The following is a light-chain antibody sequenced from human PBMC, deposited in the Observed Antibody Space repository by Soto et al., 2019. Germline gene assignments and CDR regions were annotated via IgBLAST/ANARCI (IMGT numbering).Light chain of an antibody. CDR1: SSDVGAYDF. J-gene: IGLJ1*01. CDR2: EVS. CDR3: RSYTTSSTRV. V-gene: IGLV2-14*03. Sequence: QSALTQPASVSGSPGQSIAISCTGTSSDVGAYDFVSWYQQHPDRAPKLMIYEVSHRPSGVSYRFSGSKSVNTATLTISGLQAEDEADYYCRSYTTSSTRVFGTGTKVTVL.